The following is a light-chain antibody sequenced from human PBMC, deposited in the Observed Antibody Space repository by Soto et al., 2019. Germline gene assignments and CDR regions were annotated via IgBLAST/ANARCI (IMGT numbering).Light chain of an antibody. J-gene: IGKJ4*01. Sequence: IQLTQSPSSLSASVGDRVTITCRASQGISGYLVWYQQKPGKAPKLLIYAASTLQSGVPSRFSGSESGTDFTLTISSLQPEDFATYYCQQLNSYLLTFGGGTKVEIK. V-gene: IGKV1-9*01. CDR2: AAS. CDR1: QGISGY. CDR3: QQLNSYLLT.